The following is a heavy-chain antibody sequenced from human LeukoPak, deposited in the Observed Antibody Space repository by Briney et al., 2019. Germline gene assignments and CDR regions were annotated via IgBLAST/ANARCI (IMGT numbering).Heavy chain of an antibody. J-gene: IGHJ4*02. CDR3: AREGAYSGYDQIDY. CDR2: INPNSGGT. CDR1: GYTFTGYY. Sequence: GASVKVSCKASGYTFTGYYMHWVRQAPGQGLEWMGWINPNSGGTNYAQKFQGGVTMTRDTSISTAYMELSRLRSDDTAVYYCAREGAYSGYDQIDYWGQGTLVTVSS. V-gene: IGHV1-2*02. D-gene: IGHD5-12*01.